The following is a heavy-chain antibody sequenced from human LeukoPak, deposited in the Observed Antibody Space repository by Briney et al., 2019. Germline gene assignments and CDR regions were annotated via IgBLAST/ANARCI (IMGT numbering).Heavy chain of an antibody. J-gene: IGHJ4*02. CDR3: ARDGEGYCGGDCYGY. Sequence: GGALLLSCAASGFPFITYWMSWVRQAPGKGREWVANIREDGGEKYSVDSVKGRFTISRDNAKTSLFLQMNSLRAEDTAVYYCARDGEGYCGGDCYGYWGQGTLVTVSS. CDR1: GFPFITYW. V-gene: IGHV3-7*03. D-gene: IGHD2-21*02. CDR2: IREDGGEK.